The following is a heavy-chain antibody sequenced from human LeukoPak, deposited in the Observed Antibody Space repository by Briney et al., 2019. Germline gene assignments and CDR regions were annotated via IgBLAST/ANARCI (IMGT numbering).Heavy chain of an antibody. J-gene: IGHJ3*02. CDR1: GFTFSSYA. CDR2: ISYDGSNK. V-gene: IGHV3-30*04. Sequence: GGSLRLSCAASGFTFSSYAMHWVRQAPGKGLEWVAVISYDGSNKYYADSVKGRFTISRDNSKNTLYLQMNSLRAEDTAVYYCARLITMIVVVKADAFDIWGQGTMVTVPS. CDR3: ARLITMIVVVKADAFDI. D-gene: IGHD3-22*01.